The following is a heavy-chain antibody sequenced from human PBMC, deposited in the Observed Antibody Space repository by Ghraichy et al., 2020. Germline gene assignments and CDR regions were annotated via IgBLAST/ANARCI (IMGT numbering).Heavy chain of an antibody. V-gene: IGHV4-34*01. CDR2: INHSGST. CDR3: ARARSYYYDSSGSPITTFDY. D-gene: IGHD3-22*01. CDR1: GGSFSGYY. Sequence: SETLSLTCAVYGGSFSGYYWSWIRQPPGKGLEWIGEINHSGSTNYNPSLKSRVTISVDTSKNQFSLKLSSVTAADTAVYYCARARSYYYDSSGSPITTFDYWGQGTLVTVSS. J-gene: IGHJ4*02.